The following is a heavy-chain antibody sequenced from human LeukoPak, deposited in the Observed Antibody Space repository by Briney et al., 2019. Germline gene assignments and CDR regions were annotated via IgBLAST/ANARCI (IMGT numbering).Heavy chain of an antibody. CDR2: IYYNGRT. J-gene: IGHJ4*02. CDR3: ARVYSTSSRLDY. Sequence: PSETLSLTCAVSGYSFNSSYYWGWIRPPPGKGLEWIGSIYYNGRTFYNPSLKSRVTMSVDTSKNQFSLKLNSVTAAATAVYYCARVYSTSSRLDYWGQGTPVTVSS. CDR1: GYSFNSSYY. D-gene: IGHD6-6*01. V-gene: IGHV4-38-2*01.